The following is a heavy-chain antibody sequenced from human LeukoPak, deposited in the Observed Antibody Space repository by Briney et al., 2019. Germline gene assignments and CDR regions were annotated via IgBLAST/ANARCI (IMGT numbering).Heavy chain of an antibody. CDR3: AKEKDYDFWSGYYYYGMDV. V-gene: IGHV3-23*01. CDR1: GFEFSAYW. D-gene: IGHD3-3*01. CDR2: ISGSGGST. J-gene: IGHJ6*02. Sequence: GGSLRLSCAASGFEFSAYWLSWVRQAPGKGLEWVSAISGSGGSTYYADSVKGRFTISRDNSKNTLYLQMNSLRAEDTAVYYCAKEKDYDFWSGYYYYGMDVWGQGTTVTVSS.